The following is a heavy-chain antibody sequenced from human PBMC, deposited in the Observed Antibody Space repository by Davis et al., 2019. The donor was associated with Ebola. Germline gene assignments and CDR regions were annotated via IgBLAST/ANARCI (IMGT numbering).Heavy chain of an antibody. CDR3: ARGVAVGGFYFDY. J-gene: IGHJ4*02. Sequence: GRSLKISCAASGFTFGSFWMSWVRQAPGKGLEWVANIYRDGSEKYYVDSVKGRFTVSRDNTKNSLYLQMNTLRAEDTAVYFCARGVAVGGFYFDYWGQGTLVTVSS. CDR1: GFTFGSFW. D-gene: IGHD6-19*01. V-gene: IGHV3-7*03. CDR2: IYRDGSEK.